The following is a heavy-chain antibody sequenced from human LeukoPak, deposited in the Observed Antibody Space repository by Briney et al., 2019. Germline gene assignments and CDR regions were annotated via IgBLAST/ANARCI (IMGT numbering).Heavy chain of an antibody. J-gene: IGHJ4*02. CDR1: GFTFSSYA. CDR3: AKDQTGSWFPYYFDY. Sequence: PGGSLRLSCAASGFTFSSYAMSWVRQAPGKGLEWVSAISGSGGSTYYADSVKGRFTISRDNSKNTLYLQMNSLRAEDTAVYYCAKDQTGSWFPYYFDYWGQGTLVTVSS. V-gene: IGHV3-23*01. D-gene: IGHD6-13*01. CDR2: ISGSGGST.